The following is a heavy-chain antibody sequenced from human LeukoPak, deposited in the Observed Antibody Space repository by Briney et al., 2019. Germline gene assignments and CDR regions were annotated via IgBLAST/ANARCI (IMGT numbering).Heavy chain of an antibody. CDR2: INHSGST. V-gene: IGHV4-34*01. CDR1: GGSFSGYY. J-gene: IGHJ4*02. D-gene: IGHD6-19*01. Sequence: SETLSLTCAVYGGSFSGYYWSWIRQSPGKGLEWIGEINHSGSTNYNPSLKSRVTISVDTSKNHFSLKLSSVTAADTAVYYCARPNGSGWYDFDYWGQGTLVTVSS. CDR3: ARPNGSGWYDFDY.